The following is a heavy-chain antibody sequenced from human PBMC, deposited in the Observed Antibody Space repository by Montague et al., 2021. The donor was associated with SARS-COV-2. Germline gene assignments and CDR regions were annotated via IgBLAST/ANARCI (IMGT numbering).Heavy chain of an antibody. V-gene: IGHV4-61*02. D-gene: IGHD5-12*01. Sequence: TLSLTCTVSGGSISRGSYYWSWIRQPAGKGLEWIGRIYTSGTTDYSFSLKSRVTISVDTSKNQFYLKLTSVTAADTVVYYCGRAHSGCWAHVDNWDKGSLATVAS. CDR1: GGSISRGSYY. J-gene: IGHJ4*02. CDR3: GRAHSGCWAHVDN. CDR2: IYTSGTT.